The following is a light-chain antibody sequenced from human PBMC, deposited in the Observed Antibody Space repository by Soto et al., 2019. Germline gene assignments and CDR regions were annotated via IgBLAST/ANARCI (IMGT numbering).Light chain of an antibody. V-gene: IGLV2-11*01. CDR1: SSDVGGYNY. Sequence: QSALTQPRSVSGSPGQSVTISCTGTSSDVGGYNYVSWYQLHPGKAPKLMIYGVSQRPSGVPDRFSGSKSGNTASLTISGLQADDEADYYCCSYVGSYTYVFGTGTKLTVL. J-gene: IGLJ1*01. CDR3: CSYVGSYTYV. CDR2: GVS.